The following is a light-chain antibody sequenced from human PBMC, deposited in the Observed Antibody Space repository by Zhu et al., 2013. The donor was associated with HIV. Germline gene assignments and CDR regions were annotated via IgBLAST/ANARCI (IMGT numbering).Light chain of an antibody. V-gene: IGKV1-33*01. Sequence: DIQMTQSPASLSASVGDRVTITCQASHDINNYLNWYQQKPGKAPKLLIYDASNLETGVPSRFSGSRSGADFTLTVSSLQPDDSATYHCQQYDTDPYTFGQGTKLEI. CDR2: DAS. J-gene: IGKJ2*01. CDR1: HDINNY. CDR3: QQYDTDPYT.